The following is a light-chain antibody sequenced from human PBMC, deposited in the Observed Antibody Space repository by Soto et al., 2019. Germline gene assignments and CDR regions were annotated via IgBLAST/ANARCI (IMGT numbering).Light chain of an antibody. V-gene: IGKV1D-12*01. CDR1: HGISS. CDR3: QQANSFPIT. Sequence: HMSQSPSAVSAFVGYRLNITCRASHGISSLAWYQHKPGRAPKLLMFRASSLQSGVPSRFSGSGSGTDVTLTISSLQPEDVATYDCQQANSFPITFGQGTRLEIK. J-gene: IGKJ5*01. CDR2: RAS.